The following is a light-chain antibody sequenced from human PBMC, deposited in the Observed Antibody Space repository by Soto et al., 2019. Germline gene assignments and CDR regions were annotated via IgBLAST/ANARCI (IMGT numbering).Light chain of an antibody. CDR1: NIGAKN. J-gene: IGLJ1*01. CDR3: QVWDSTSDHYV. V-gene: IGLV3-21*02. Sequence: SCELTQPPSVSVAPGQTATITCGGENIGAKNVHWYQQRPGQAPFLVIYDDGDRPSGIPERFSGSNSGNTATLTIARVEAGDEADYYCQVWDSTSDHYVFGTGTKLTVL. CDR2: DDG.